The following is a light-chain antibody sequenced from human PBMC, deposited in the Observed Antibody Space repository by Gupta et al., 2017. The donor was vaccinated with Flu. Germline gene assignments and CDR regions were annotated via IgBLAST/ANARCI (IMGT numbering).Light chain of an antibody. Sequence: QSALTQPPSVSGSPGQSVTISCPGPSSDVGTYNRVSWYQQSPGTAPKLMIYEVSHRPSGVPDRFSGSKSGNTASLTISGLQGEDEADYYCSSYTSSYTYVFGTGTKVTVL. CDR2: EVS. V-gene: IGLV2-18*02. CDR1: SSDVGTYNR. CDR3: SSYTSSYTYV. J-gene: IGLJ1*01.